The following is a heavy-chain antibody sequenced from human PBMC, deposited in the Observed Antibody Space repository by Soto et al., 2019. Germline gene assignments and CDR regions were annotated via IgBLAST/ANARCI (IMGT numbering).Heavy chain of an antibody. CDR2: ISGSSRTV. CDR3: ARPHGSGSYYLYNWVAP. D-gene: IGHD3-10*01. CDR1: GFTFSDYY. V-gene: IGHV3-11*01. Sequence: QVLLVESGGGLVKPGGSLRLSCAASGFTFSDYYMTWIRQAPGKGLEWVSYISGSSRTVYYADSVKGRFTISRDNAKNYLFLQMNSLRAEDAAVYYCARPHGSGSYYLYNWVAPWGEGTLVPVSS. J-gene: IGHJ5*02.